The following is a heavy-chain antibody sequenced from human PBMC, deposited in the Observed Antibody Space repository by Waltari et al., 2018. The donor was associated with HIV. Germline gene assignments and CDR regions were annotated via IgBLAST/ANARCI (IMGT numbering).Heavy chain of an antibody. Sequence: QVQLVQSGAEVKKPGSSVKVSCKASGGTFSSYAISWVRQAPGHGLEWMGGIIPIFGTANDAQKFQGRVTITADKSTSTAYMELSSLRSEDTAVYYCARDWGYSSSWVSYYYYGMDVWGQGTTVTVSS. D-gene: IGHD6-13*01. V-gene: IGHV1-69*06. CDR1: GGTFSSYA. CDR3: ARDWGYSSSWVSYYYYGMDV. CDR2: IIPIFGTA. J-gene: IGHJ6*02.